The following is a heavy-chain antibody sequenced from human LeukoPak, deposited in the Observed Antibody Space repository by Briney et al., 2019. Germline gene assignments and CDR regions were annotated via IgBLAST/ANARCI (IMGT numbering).Heavy chain of an antibody. J-gene: IGHJ5*02. D-gene: IGHD3-16*01. CDR2: IDQDGSKK. CDR1: GFTFSTYW. V-gene: IGHV3-7*05. CDR3: VKGSSGIAFRGAAWAWFDP. Sequence: GGSLRLSCAASGFTFSTYWMNWVRQAPGKGLEWVANIDQDGSKKYFVDSVKGRFTISRDNAKTSLYLQMNSLGAEVTAVYYCVKGSSGIAFRGAAWAWFDPWGQGTLITVSS.